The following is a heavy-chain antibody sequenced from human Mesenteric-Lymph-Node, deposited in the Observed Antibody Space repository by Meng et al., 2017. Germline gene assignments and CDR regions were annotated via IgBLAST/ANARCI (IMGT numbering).Heavy chain of an antibody. CDR2: INPNSGGT. CDR1: GYTFTGYY. Sequence: ASVKVSCKASGYTFTGYYMHWVRQAPGQGLEWRGWINPNSGGTNYAQKFQGRVTMTRDTSISTAYMELSRLRSDDTAVYYCARGDYYDSSGYQSGWGQGTLVTVSS. CDR3: ARGDYYDSSGYQSG. D-gene: IGHD3-22*01. J-gene: IGHJ4*02. V-gene: IGHV1-2*02.